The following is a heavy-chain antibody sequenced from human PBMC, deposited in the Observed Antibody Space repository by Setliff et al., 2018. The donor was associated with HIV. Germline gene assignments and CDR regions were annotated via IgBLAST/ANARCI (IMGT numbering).Heavy chain of an antibody. CDR1: GYSISSGYY. CDR3: ASRPWGAAAGSRYGMDV. D-gene: IGHD6-13*01. Sequence: PSETLSLTCTVSGYSISSGYYWSWIRQPPGKGLEWIGEINHSGSTSYNPSLKSRVTISVDTSKNQFSLKLSSVTAADTAVYYCASRPWGAAAGSRYGMDVWGLGTTVTVSS. V-gene: IGHV4-38-2*02. CDR2: INHSGST. J-gene: IGHJ6*02.